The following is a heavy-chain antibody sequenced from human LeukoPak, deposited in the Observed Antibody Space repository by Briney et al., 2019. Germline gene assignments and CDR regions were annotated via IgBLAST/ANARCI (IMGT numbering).Heavy chain of an antibody. D-gene: IGHD4-17*01. CDR1: GLTFSIYS. J-gene: IGHJ4*02. CDR3: AREPVTGSVY. V-gene: IGHV3-21*01. Sequence: GGSLRLSCAASGLTFSIYSMNWVRQAPGKGLEWVSSINSTGSYIYYADSVKGRFTISRDNAKNSLYLQMNSLRGEDTAVYYCAREPVTGSVYWGQGTLVTVSS. CDR2: INSTGSYI.